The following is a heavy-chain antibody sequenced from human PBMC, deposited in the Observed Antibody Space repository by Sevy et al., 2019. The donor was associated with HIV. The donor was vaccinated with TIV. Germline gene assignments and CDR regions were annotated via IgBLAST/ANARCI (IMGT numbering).Heavy chain of an antibody. D-gene: IGHD6-13*01. Sequence: GGSLRLSCAASGFTFSSYGMHWVRQAPGKGLEWVAVISYDGSNKYYADSVKGRFTISRDNSKNTLYLQMNSLRAEDTAVYYCAKDRTTGIAATGTPFDYRGQGTLVTVSS. V-gene: IGHV3-30*18. J-gene: IGHJ4*02. CDR1: GFTFSSYG. CDR2: ISYDGSNK. CDR3: AKDRTTGIAATGTPFDY.